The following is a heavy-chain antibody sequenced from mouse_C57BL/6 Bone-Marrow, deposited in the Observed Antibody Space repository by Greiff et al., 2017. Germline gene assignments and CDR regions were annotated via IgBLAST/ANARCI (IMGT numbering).Heavy chain of an antibody. D-gene: IGHD2-5*01. CDR2: IYPRSGNT. CDR3: SRPLYNNYYCDMDV. CDR1: GYTFTSYG. J-gene: IGHJ1*03. V-gene: IGHV1-81*01. Sequence: QVQLQQPGAELARPGASVKLSCKASGYTFTSYGIRWVKQRTGQGLEWIGEIYPRSGNTYYNEKFKGKATLTADKSSSTAYMELRSLTSEDSAVYFCSRPLYNNYYCDMDVWGTGTSVTVSS.